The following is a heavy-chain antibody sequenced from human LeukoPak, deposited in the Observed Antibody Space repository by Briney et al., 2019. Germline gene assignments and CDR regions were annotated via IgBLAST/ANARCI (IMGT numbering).Heavy chain of an antibody. Sequence: PGGSLRLSCAASGFTFSSYEMNWVRQAPGKGLEWVSSISRGGSPIFYADSVRGRFTTSRGNAKKSLFLQMTSLRAEDTAVYYCTRVSWRGEIFWGQGTLVSVSS. CDR3: TRVSWRGEIF. V-gene: IGHV3-48*03. D-gene: IGHD3-3*01. J-gene: IGHJ4*02. CDR2: ISRGGSPI. CDR1: GFTFSSYE.